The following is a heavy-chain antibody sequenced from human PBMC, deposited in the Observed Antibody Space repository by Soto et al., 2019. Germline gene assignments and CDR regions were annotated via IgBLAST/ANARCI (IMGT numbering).Heavy chain of an antibody. CDR3: ARDGWGGGGLGFQLKVHYGMDV. J-gene: IGHJ6*02. CDR1: GGSISSGGYY. V-gene: IGHV4-31*03. Sequence: SETLSLTCTVSGGSISSGGYYWSWIRQHPGKGLEWIGYIYYSGSTYYNPSLKSRVTISVDTSKNQFSLKLSSVTAADTAVYYCARDGWGGGGLGFQLKVHYGMDVWGQGTTVTVSS. CDR2: IYYSGST. D-gene: IGHD3-10*01.